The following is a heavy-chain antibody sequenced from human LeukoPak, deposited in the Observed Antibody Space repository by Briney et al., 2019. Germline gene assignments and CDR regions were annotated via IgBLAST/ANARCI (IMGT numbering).Heavy chain of an antibody. V-gene: IGHV7-4-1*02. CDR2: INTNTGNP. D-gene: IGHD3-22*01. Sequence: ASVTVSCTASGYTFTSYAMNWVRQAPGQGLEWMGWINTNTGNPTYAQGFTGRFVFSLDTSVSTAYLQISSLKAEDTAVYYCARAGGYYDSSGPNYYCYYGMDVWGQGTTVTVSS. CDR1: GYTFTSYA. J-gene: IGHJ6*02. CDR3: ARAGGYYDSSGPNYYCYYGMDV.